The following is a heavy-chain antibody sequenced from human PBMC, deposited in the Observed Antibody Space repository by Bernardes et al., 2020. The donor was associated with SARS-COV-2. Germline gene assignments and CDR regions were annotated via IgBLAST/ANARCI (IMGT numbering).Heavy chain of an antibody. J-gene: IGHJ4*02. Sequence: ETLSLTCAVSGASITSNNFWKWVRQPPGKGLEWIGEILHPGLTNYNPSLKSRAAISMDQSMNQFSLTLNSVTAADTAVYYCASNGRVGFPSRLDDWGQGTLVTVSS. CDR3: ASNGRVGFPSRLDD. V-gene: IGHV4-4*02. D-gene: IGHD1-26*01. CDR2: ILHPGLT. CDR1: GASITSNNF.